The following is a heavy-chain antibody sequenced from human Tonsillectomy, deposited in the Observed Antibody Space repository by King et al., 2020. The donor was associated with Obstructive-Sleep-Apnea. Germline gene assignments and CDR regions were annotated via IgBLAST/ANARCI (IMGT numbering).Heavy chain of an antibody. CDR3: AKSVGGLLWFGEPPPDY. CDR2: KVYDGSNK. J-gene: IGHJ4*02. D-gene: IGHD3-10*01. CDR1: GFPFNTYG. Sequence: VQLVESGGGVVQPGRSLRLSCAASGFPFNTYGMHWVRQAPGKGLEWVTFKVYDGSNKYYADSVKGRFTISRDNSKNTLYLQMNSLRVEDTAVYYCAKSVGGLLWFGEPPPDYWGQGTLVTVSS. V-gene: IGHV3-30*02.